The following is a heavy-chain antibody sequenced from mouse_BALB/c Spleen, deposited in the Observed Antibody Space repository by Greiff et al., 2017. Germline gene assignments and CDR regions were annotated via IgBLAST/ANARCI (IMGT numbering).Heavy chain of an antibody. Sequence: EVQLQQSGAELVRPGALVKLSCKASGFNIKDYYMHWVKQRPEQGLEWIGWIDPENGNTIYDPKFQGKASITADTSSNTAYLQLSSLTSEDTAVYYCAREGDYYGSSSWFAYWGQGTLVTVSA. CDR2: IDPENGNT. D-gene: IGHD1-1*01. J-gene: IGHJ3*01. CDR3: AREGDYYGSSSWFAY. V-gene: IGHV14-1*02. CDR1: GFNIKDYY.